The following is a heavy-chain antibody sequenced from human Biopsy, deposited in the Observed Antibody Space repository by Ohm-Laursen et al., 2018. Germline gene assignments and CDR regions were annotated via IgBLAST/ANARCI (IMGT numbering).Heavy chain of an antibody. D-gene: IGHD1-7*01. Sequence: SSVKVSCKASGYTLTRYDITRGRQAPGQGPEWIGWLNPVSGNSNFGHKFRGRVTVTSDTSISTAYMELDRLTSYDTATYYCGRAVNNQLLTHPWGQGTLVIVTS. V-gene: IGHV1-8*01. J-gene: IGHJ5*02. CDR1: GYTLTRYD. CDR3: GRAVNNQLLTHP. CDR2: LNPVSGNS.